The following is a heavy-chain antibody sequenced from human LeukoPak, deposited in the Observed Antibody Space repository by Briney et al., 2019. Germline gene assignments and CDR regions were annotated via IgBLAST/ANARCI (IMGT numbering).Heavy chain of an antibody. CDR2: INSDGSDT. D-gene: IGHD2-8*01. CDR3: ARGTNGIWIFDY. CDR1: GFTFTTYW. J-gene: IGHJ4*02. Sequence: PGGSLRLSCAASGFTFTTYWMHWVRQAPGKGLVGVSRINSDGSDTTYADSVKGRFTISRDNAKNTLYLQMNSLRAEDTAVYYCARGTNGIWIFDYWGQGTLVTVSS. V-gene: IGHV3-74*01.